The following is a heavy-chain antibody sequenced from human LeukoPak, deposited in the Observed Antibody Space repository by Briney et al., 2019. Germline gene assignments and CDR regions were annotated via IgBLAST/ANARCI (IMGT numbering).Heavy chain of an antibody. CDR3: ARGKSTSGWEPFDY. J-gene: IGHJ4*02. Sequence: ASVKVSCKASGYTFTGYYMHWVRQAPGQGLEWMGWINPNSGGTNYAQKFQGRVTMTRDTSIGTAYMELSRLRSDDTAVYYCARGKSTSGWEPFDYWGQGTLVTVSS. V-gene: IGHV1-2*02. CDR2: INPNSGGT. D-gene: IGHD6-19*01. CDR1: GYTFTGYY.